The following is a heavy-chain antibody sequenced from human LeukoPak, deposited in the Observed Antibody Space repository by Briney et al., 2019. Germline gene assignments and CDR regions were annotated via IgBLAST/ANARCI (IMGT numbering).Heavy chain of an antibody. CDR3: ARGSYGSGSFIDY. D-gene: IGHD3-10*01. CDR1: GFTFSSYG. Sequence: GGSLRLSCAASGFTFSSYGMHWVRQAPGKGLEWVAVIWYDGSNKYYADSVKGRFTIPRDNSKNTLYLQMNSLRAEDTAVYYCARGSYGSGSFIDYWGQGTLVTVSS. V-gene: IGHV3-33*01. CDR2: IWYDGSNK. J-gene: IGHJ4*02.